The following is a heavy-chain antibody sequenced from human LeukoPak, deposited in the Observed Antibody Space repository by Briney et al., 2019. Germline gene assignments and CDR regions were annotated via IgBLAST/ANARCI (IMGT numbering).Heavy chain of an antibody. CDR3: ARTRYYGSGPFDP. Sequence: GESLKISCKGSGYSFSSYWIDWVRQMPGKGLEWMGIIYPGDSDTRYSPSFQGQVTISADKSISTAYLQWSSLKASDTAIYYCARTRYYGSGPFDPWGQGTLVTVSS. J-gene: IGHJ5*02. CDR2: IYPGDSDT. D-gene: IGHD3-10*01. V-gene: IGHV5-51*01. CDR1: GYSFSSYW.